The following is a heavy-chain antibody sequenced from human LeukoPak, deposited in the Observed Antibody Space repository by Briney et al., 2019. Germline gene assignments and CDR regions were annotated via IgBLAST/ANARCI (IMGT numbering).Heavy chain of an antibody. D-gene: IGHD1-14*01. CDR3: ARGTGYKIVDY. CDR1: GGPIISYY. J-gene: IGHJ4*02. V-gene: IGHV4-59*01. CDR2: IHDNGNT. Sequence: SETLSLTYTVSGGPIISYYWNWIRQSPGKGLEWIGYIHDNGNTNYNPSLKSRVTISGDTSKSHFSLNLSSVTAADSAVYYCARGTGYKIVDYWGQGTLVTVSS.